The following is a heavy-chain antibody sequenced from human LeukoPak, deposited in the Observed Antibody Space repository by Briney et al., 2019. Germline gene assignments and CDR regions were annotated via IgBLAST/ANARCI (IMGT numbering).Heavy chain of an antibody. CDR2: ISGSGGST. J-gene: IGHJ4*02. CDR1: GFTFSDYY. V-gene: IGHV3-23*01. CDR3: AKVSVDIVAPDFDY. D-gene: IGHD5-12*01. Sequence: PGGSLRLSCAASGFTFSDYYMSWIRQAPGKGLEWVSAISGSGGSTYYADSVKGRFTISRDNSKNTLYLQMNSLRAEDTAVYYCAKVSVDIVAPDFDYWGQGTLVTVSS.